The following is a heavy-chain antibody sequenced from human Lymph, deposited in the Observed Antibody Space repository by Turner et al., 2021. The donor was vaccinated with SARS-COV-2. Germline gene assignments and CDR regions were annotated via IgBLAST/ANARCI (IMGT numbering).Heavy chain of an antibody. CDR1: AFTFSSYA. CDR2: ISYDGSDK. J-gene: IGHJ4*02. V-gene: IGHV3-30*04. D-gene: IGHD3-22*01. CDR3: ARDRDSSGWVDY. Sequence: QVQLVESGGGVVQPGRSMRLSCYASAFTFSSYAMVWVRQATGNGLEWLAFISYDGSDKYYADSVKGRFTFSRDNSKNTLYLQMNSLRAEDTAVYYCARDRDSSGWVDYWGQGTLVTVSS.